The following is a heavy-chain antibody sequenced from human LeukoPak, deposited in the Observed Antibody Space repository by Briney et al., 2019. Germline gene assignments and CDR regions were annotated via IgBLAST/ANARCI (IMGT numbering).Heavy chain of an antibody. Sequence: PSETLSLTCTVSGVSISSSNSYWRWIRQPPGKGLEWIGEINHSGSTNYNPSLKSRVTISVDTSKNQFSLKLSSVTAADTAVYYCATSLREGDYYDSSGGGFDYWGQGTLVTVSS. D-gene: IGHD3-22*01. CDR1: GVSISSSNSY. J-gene: IGHJ4*02. CDR3: ATSLREGDYYDSSGGGFDY. V-gene: IGHV4-39*07. CDR2: INHSGST.